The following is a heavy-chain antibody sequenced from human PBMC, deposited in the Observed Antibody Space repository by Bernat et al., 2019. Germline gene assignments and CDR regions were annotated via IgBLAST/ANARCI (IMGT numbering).Heavy chain of an antibody. CDR2: ISSSSSTI. V-gene: IGHV3-48*01. CDR3: ARDSGYYYDSSGALFDY. J-gene: IGHJ4*02. Sequence: EVQLVASGGGLVQPGGSLRLSCAASGFTFSSYSMNWVRQAPGKGLEWVSYISSSSSTIYYADSVKGRFTISRDNAKNSLYLQMNSLRAEDTAVYYCARDSGYYYDSSGALFDYWGQGTLVTVSS. CDR1: GFTFSSYS. D-gene: IGHD3-22*01.